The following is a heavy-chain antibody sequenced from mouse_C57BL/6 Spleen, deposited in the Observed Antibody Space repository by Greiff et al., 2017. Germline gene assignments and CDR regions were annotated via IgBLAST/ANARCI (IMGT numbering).Heavy chain of an antibody. J-gene: IGHJ3*01. Sequence: QVQLKQSGPGLVQPSQSLSITCPVSGFSLTSYGVPWVRQSPGKGLEWLGVIWSGGSTDYNAAFISRLSISTDNSKSQVFFKMNSLQADDTAIYYCARNWDTTVVARGFAYWGQGTLVTVSA. CDR1: GFSLTSYG. D-gene: IGHD1-1*01. CDR3: ARNWDTTVVARGFAY. V-gene: IGHV2-2*01. CDR2: IWSGGST.